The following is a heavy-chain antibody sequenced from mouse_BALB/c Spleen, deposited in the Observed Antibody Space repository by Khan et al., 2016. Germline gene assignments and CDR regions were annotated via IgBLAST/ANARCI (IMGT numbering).Heavy chain of an antibody. J-gene: IGHJ2*01. CDR2: IDPENGDT. CDR1: VFNIKDYY. Sequence: VQLQQSGAELVRSGASVKLSCTASVFNIKDYYMHWVKQRPEQGLEWIGWIDPENGDTEYAPKFQGKATMTADTSSNAAYLQFSSLTSEDSDVYYCNAIYYGSDVYFDYWGQGTTLTVSS. V-gene: IGHV14-4*02. CDR3: NAIYYGSDVYFDY. D-gene: IGHD1-1*01.